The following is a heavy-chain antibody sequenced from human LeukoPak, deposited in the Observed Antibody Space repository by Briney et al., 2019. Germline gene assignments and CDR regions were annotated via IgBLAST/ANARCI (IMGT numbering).Heavy chain of an antibody. CDR2: VSAYSGNT. CDR3: ARDIPDSSGYYDAFDI. Sequence: ASVKVSCKASGYTFTSYGISWVRQAPGQGLEWMGWVSAYSGNTDYAQRFQGRVTMTTDTSTSTAYMELSRLRSDDTAVYYCARDIPDSSGYYDAFDIWGQGTMVTVSS. D-gene: IGHD3-22*01. J-gene: IGHJ3*02. V-gene: IGHV1-18*01. CDR1: GYTFTSYG.